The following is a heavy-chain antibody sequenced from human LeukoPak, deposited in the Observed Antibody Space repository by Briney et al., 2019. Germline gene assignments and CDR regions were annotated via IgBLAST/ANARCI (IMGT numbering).Heavy chain of an antibody. CDR1: GFTFSNYA. V-gene: IGHV3-64*04. Sequence: PGGSLRLSCSASGFTFSNYAMHWVRQSPGKGPEYVSAISTTGGSTYYADSVKGRFTISRDNSKNTLYLQMNSLRAEDTAVYYCAKVYYDSSGYYWEAPFVDIWGQGTMVTVSS. CDR2: ISTTGGST. J-gene: IGHJ3*02. D-gene: IGHD3-22*01. CDR3: AKVYYDSSGYYWEAPFVDI.